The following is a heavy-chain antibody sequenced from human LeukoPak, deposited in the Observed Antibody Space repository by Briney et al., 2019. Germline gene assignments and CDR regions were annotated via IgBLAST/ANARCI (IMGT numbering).Heavy chain of an antibody. D-gene: IGHD1-26*01. Sequence: ASVKVSCMASGYTFTGYYMHWVRQAPGQGLEWMGWINPNSGGTNYAQKFQGRVTMTRDTSISTVYMELSRLRSDDTAVYYCASGERELTFGAFDIWGQGTMVTVSS. CDR2: INPNSGGT. CDR3: ASGERELTFGAFDI. V-gene: IGHV1-2*02. J-gene: IGHJ3*02. CDR1: GYTFTGYY.